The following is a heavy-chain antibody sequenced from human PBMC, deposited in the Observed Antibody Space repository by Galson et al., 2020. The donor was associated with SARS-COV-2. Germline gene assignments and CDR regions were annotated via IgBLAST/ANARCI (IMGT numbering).Heavy chain of an antibody. J-gene: IGHJ4*02. CDR1: GFTFSSYA. CDR2: ISYDGKHY. CDR3: ARAGHLGWQIDY. Sequence: GGSLRLSCTASGFTFSSYAMHWVRQAPGKGLEWVTVISYDGKHYYYADSVKGRFIISRDTNTLYLQMNSLRAEDTAVYYCARAGHLGWQIDYWGQGTLVTVSS. V-gene: IGHV3-30*04.